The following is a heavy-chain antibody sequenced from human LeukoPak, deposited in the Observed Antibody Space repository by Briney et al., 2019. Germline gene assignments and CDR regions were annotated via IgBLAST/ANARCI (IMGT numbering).Heavy chain of an antibody. D-gene: IGHD3-3*01. V-gene: IGHV4-61*01. CDR2: IYYSGST. Sequence: SETLSLTCTVSGGSVSSGSYYWSWIRQPPGKDLEWIGYIYYSGSTNYNPSLKSRVTISVDTSKNQFSLKLSSVTAADTAVYYCASGYYDFWSGFYWGQGTLVTVSS. J-gene: IGHJ4*02. CDR1: GGSVSSGSYY. CDR3: ASGYYDFWSGFY.